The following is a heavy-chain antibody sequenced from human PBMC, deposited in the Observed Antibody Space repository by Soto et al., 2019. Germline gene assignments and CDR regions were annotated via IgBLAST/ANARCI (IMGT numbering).Heavy chain of an antibody. D-gene: IGHD5-18*01. Sequence: GGSLRLSCAASGFTFSSYAMHWVRQAPGKGLEWVAVISYDGSNKYYADSVKGRFTISRDNSKNTLYLQMNSLRAEDTAVYYCARGNKDIRTQQLWLLGYYGMDVWGQGTTVTVSS. CDR1: GFTFSSYA. CDR2: ISYDGSNK. J-gene: IGHJ6*02. CDR3: ARGNKDIRTQQLWLLGYYGMDV. V-gene: IGHV3-30-3*01.